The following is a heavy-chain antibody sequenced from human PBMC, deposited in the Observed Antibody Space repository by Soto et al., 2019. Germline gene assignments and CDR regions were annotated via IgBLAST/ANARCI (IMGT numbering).Heavy chain of an antibody. J-gene: IGHJ3*02. CDR1: GFTFSSYG. Sequence: QVQLVESGGGVVQPGRSLRLSCAASGFTFSSYGMHWVRQAPGKGLEWVAVISYDGSNKYYADSVKGRFTISRDNSKNTLYLEMNSLRAEDTAVYYCAKETRPLDAFDIWGQGTMVTVSS. V-gene: IGHV3-30*18. CDR3: AKETRPLDAFDI. D-gene: IGHD4-17*01. CDR2: ISYDGSNK.